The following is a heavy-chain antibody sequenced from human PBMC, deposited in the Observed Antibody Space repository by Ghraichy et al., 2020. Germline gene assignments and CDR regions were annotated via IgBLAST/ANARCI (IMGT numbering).Heavy chain of an antibody. CDR2: ISGSGGSI. D-gene: IGHD1-26*01. Sequence: LSLTCAVSGLTFSNFAMAWVRQAPGKRLEWVSTISGSGGSIWYADSGKGRFIISRDNSRSTFYLQMNSLRAEDTAVYYCAKGKGSGSYVNWSFNIWGRGTPVTVSP. CDR3: AKGKGSGSYVNWSFNI. V-gene: IGHV3-23*01. CDR1: GLTFSNFA. J-gene: IGHJ2*01.